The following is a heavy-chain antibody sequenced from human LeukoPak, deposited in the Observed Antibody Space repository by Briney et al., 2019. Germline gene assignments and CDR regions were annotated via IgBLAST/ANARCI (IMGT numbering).Heavy chain of an antibody. V-gene: IGHV4-39*01. D-gene: IGHD5-12*01. CDR1: GGSISSSGYY. Sequence: SETLSLTCIVSGGSISSSGYYWDWIRQPPGKGLEWIRNFYYTGSTCYNPSLKSRITISVDTSKNQFSLKLRSVTAADTAVYYCARHSRSGYGDYESAFDIWGQGTMVTVSS. CDR2: FYYTGST. J-gene: IGHJ3*02. CDR3: ARHSRSGYGDYESAFDI.